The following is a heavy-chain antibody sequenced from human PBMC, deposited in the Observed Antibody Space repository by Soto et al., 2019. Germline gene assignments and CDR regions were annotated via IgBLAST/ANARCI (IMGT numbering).Heavy chain of an antibody. CDR3: AKESTPPGYGDRDYFDY. V-gene: IGHV3-23*01. CDR2: ISGSGGST. D-gene: IGHD4-17*01. J-gene: IGHJ4*02. Sequence: GGSLRLSCAASGFTFSSYAMSWVRQAPGKGLEWVSAISGSGGSTYYADSVKGRFTISRDNSKNTLYLQMNSLRAEDTAVYYCAKESTPPGYGDRDYFDYWGQGTLVTVSS. CDR1: GFTFSSYA.